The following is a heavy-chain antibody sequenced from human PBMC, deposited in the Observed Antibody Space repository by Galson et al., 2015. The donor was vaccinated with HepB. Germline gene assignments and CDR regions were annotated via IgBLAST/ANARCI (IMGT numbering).Heavy chain of an antibody. J-gene: IGHJ4*02. CDR1: GFIFSSLG. V-gene: IGHV3-23*01. CDR2: IEVNAGST. CDR3: AKGSTNIDY. D-gene: IGHD6-6*01. Sequence: SLRLSCAASGFIFSSLGMTWVRQAPGKGLEWVSAIEVNAGSTDYADSVKGRFTISRDNSKNMLYLQMNNLRAEDTAVYYCAKGSTNIDYWGQGTLVTVSS.